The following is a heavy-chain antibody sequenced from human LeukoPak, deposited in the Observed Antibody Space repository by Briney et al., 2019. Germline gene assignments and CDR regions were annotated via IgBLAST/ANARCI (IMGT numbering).Heavy chain of an antibody. V-gene: IGHV4-39*07. J-gene: IGHJ4*02. CDR3: AREDPRSLVDY. CDR2: IYYSGST. CDR1: GGSISSSSYY. D-gene: IGHD3-10*01. Sequence: SETLSLTCTVSGGSISSSSYYWGWIRQPPGKGLEWIGSIYYSGSTYYNPSLKSRVTISVDTSKNQFSLKLSSVTAADTAVYYCAREDPRSLVDYWGQGTLVTVSS.